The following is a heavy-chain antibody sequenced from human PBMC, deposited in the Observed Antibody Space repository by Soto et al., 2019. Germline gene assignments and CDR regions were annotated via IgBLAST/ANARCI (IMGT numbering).Heavy chain of an antibody. V-gene: IGHV3-30-3*01. CDR1: GFTFSSYA. Sequence: QVQLVESGGGVVQPGRSLRLSCAASGFTFSSYAMHWVRQAPGKGLEWVAVISYDGSNKYYADSVKGRFTISRDNSKNTLYLQMNSLRAEDTAVYYCARDVGIVGASSTPSHWGQGTLVTVSS. CDR3: ARDVGIVGASSTPSH. J-gene: IGHJ4*02. D-gene: IGHD1-26*01. CDR2: ISYDGSNK.